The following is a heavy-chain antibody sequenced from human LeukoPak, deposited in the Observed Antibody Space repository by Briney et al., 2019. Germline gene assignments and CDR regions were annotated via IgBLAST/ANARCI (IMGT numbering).Heavy chain of an antibody. CDR2: ISSSGSS. Sequence: SETLSLTCSVSGDSNSNYYWIWIRQPPGKGLELIWYISSSGSSNYSPSLKSRVSISIGATKKHFFLELSSVTAADTAVYFCARGRYYDFWSGYYSGGFYYMDVWGNGTSVTVSS. CDR3: ARGRYYDFWSGYYSGGFYYMDV. CDR1: GDSNSNYY. J-gene: IGHJ6*03. D-gene: IGHD3-3*01. V-gene: IGHV4-4*09.